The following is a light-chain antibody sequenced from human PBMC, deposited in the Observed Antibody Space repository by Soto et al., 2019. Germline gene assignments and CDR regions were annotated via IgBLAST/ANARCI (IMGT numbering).Light chain of an antibody. CDR2: EVS. CDR1: SSDVGGYNY. CDR3: SSYTSSSLYV. Sequence: QSVLTQPASVSGSPGHSITISCTGTSSDVGGYNYVSWYQQHPGKAPKLMIYEVSNRPSGVSNRFSGSKSCNTASLTISGLQDEDEADYYCSSYTSSSLYVFGTGTKLTVL. V-gene: IGLV2-14*01. J-gene: IGLJ1*01.